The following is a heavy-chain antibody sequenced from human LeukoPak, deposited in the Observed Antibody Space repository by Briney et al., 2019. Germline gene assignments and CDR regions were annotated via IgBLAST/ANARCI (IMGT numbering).Heavy chain of an antibody. CDR2: MYGDMIDI. J-gene: IGHJ4*02. Sequence: GGSLRLSCEASGFTFSNSWMHWVRQTPGKGLVWVSRMYGDMIDISYADSVKGRFTISRDNAKNTLYLQMNRLRGGDTAVYYCARDLGLRGSSWGQGTLVTVSS. CDR1: GFTFSNSW. V-gene: IGHV3-74*01. CDR3: ARDLGLRGSS. D-gene: IGHD5-12*01.